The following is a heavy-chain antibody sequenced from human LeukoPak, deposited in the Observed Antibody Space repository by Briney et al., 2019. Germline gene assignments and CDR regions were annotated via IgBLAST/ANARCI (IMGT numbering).Heavy chain of an antibody. CDR2: IRYDGSNK. D-gene: IGHD2-8*01. CDR3: AKDGVPSRYFGRNYFDY. Sequence: GGSLRLSCAASGFTFRSYGMHWVRQAPGKGLEWVAFIRYDGSNKYYADSVKGRFTISRDNSKNTLYLQMNSLRAEDTAVYYCAKDGVPSRYFGRNYFDYWGQGTLVTVSS. J-gene: IGHJ4*02. CDR1: GFTFRSYG. V-gene: IGHV3-30*02.